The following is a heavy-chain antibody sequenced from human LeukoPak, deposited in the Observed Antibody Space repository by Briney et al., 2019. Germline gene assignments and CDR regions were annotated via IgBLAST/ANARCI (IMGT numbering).Heavy chain of an antibody. J-gene: IGHJ5*02. V-gene: IGHV4-39*07. CDR3: ARVNQIKNWFDP. D-gene: IGHD1-14*01. CDR1: GGSISSSSYY. Sequence: PSETLSLTCTVSGGSISSSSYYWGWIRQPPGKGLEWIGSIYYSGSTYYNPSLKSRVTISVDTSKNQFSLKLSSVTAADTAVYYCARVNQIKNWFDPWGQGTLVTVSS. CDR2: IYYSGST.